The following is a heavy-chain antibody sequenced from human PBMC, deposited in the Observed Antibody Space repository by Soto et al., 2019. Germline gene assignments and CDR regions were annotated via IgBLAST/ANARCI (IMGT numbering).Heavy chain of an antibody. CDR2: ISAYNGNT. CDR1: GYTFTSYG. Sequence: ASVKVSCKASGYTFTSYGISWVRQAPGQGLERIGWISAYNGNTNYAQKLQGRVTMTTDTSTSTAYMEQRSLRSDDTAVYYCARDYYGSGSYPLIYGMDVWGQGTTVTVSS. CDR3: ARDYYGSGSYPLIYGMDV. J-gene: IGHJ6*02. D-gene: IGHD3-10*01. V-gene: IGHV1-18*01.